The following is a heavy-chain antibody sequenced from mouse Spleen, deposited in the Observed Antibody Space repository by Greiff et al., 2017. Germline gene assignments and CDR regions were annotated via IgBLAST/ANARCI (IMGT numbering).Heavy chain of an antibody. CDR3: ARNHYDYDGPTWYFDV. J-gene: IGHJ1*03. D-gene: IGHD2-4*01. CDR2: IYPRSGNT. Sequence: QVQLKESGAELARPGASVKLSCKASGYTFTSYGISWVKQRTGQGLEWIGEIYPRSGNTYYNEKFKGKATLTADKSSSTAYMELRSLTSEDSAVYFCARNHYDYDGPTWYFDVWGTGTTVTVSS. V-gene: IGHV1-81*01. CDR1: GYTFTSYG.